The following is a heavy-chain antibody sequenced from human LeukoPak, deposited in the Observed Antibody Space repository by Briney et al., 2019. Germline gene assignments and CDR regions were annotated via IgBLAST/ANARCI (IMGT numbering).Heavy chain of an antibody. CDR2: IXGSGGST. CDR3: AKSPAEYCTGGNXYLDY. J-gene: IGHJ4*02. V-gene: IGHV3-23*01. CDR1: GFTFSSYA. D-gene: IGHD2-8*02. Sequence: PGGSLRLSCAASGFTFSSYAMSWVRRAPGKGLEWVSAIXGSGGSTYYADSVRGRFAISRDNSKNTLFLQMYSLRAEDTAVYYXAKSPAEYCTGGNXYLDYWGQGTLVTVSS.